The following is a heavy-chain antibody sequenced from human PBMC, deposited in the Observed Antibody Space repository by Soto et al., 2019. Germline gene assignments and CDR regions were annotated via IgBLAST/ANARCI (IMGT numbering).Heavy chain of an antibody. CDR1: GGTFSSHV. CDR3: ARDLEFRDGNISHLDY. J-gene: IGHJ4*02. D-gene: IGHD3-10*01. V-gene: IGHV1-69*01. Sequence: QVQLVQSGAEVKKPGSSVKVSCKASGGTFSSHVFNWVRQAPGQGLEWMGGIMPIIGTANYAQKFQGRVTITSDESTSPAYMELSSLRSADTAVYYCARDLEFRDGNISHLDYWGQGPLITVSS. CDR2: IMPIIGTA.